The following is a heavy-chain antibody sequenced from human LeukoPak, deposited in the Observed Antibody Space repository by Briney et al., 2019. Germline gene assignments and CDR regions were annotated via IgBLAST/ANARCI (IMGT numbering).Heavy chain of an antibody. CDR2: INPNSGGT. J-gene: IGHJ5*02. CDR1: GYTFTGYY. D-gene: IGHD6-13*01. CDR3: AREPPPSIAAAGTGFDP. Sequence: APVKVSCKASGYTFTGYYMHWVRQAPGQGLEWMGWINPNSGGTNYAQKFQGRVTMTRDTSISTAYMELSRLRSDDTAVYYCAREPPPSIAAAGTGFDPWGQGTLVTVSS. V-gene: IGHV1-2*02.